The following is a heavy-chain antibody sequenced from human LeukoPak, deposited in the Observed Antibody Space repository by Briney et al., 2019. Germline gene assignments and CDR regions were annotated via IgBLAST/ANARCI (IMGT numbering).Heavy chain of an antibody. Sequence: SQTLSLTCTVPGASISSGYYYWSWLRQSPGKGLEWIGYIYYSGTTYYSPSLKSRPTISLDTSKNHLSLKLTSVTAADTAIYYCARDNDDGDYVGWFDPWGQGTLVTVSS. CDR2: IYYSGTT. D-gene: IGHD4-17*01. CDR1: GASISSGYYY. CDR3: ARDNDDGDYVGWFDP. V-gene: IGHV4-30-4*01. J-gene: IGHJ5*02.